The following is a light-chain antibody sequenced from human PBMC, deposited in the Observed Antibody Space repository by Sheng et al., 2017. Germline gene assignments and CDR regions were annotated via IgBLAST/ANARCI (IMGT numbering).Light chain of an antibody. CDR2: TAS. Sequence: DIQMTQSPSSLSASVGDRVTITCRASQDIGNFLSWYQQSPGKVPKLLIYTASTLQSGVPSRFSGSGSGTHFTLTISSLQPEDVATYYCQKYNTAPWTF. CDR3: QKYNTAPWT. V-gene: IGKV1-27*01. CDR1: QDIGNF. J-gene: IGKJ1*01.